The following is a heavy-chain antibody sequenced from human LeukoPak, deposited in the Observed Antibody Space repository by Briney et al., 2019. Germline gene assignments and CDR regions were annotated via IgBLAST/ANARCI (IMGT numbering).Heavy chain of an antibody. V-gene: IGHV1-18*01. CDR1: GYTFPNYD. CDR3: ARAYDIVIAADNPPYYYYYMDV. Sequence: ASVKVSCKASGYTFPNYDITWVRQAPGQGLEWMGWISAYNGNTNYAQKFQGRVTMTTDTSTSTAFMELRSLRSDDTAVYYCARAYDIVIAADNPPYYYYYMDVWGKGTTVTVSS. D-gene: IGHD3-9*01. CDR2: ISAYNGNT. J-gene: IGHJ6*03.